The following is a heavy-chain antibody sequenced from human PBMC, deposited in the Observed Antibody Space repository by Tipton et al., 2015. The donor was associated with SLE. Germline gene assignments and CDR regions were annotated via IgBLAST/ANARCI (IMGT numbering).Heavy chain of an antibody. CDR3: AKIVGATTGAFDI. CDR1: GGSFSSYY. CDR2: IYHSGST. Sequence: TLSLTCAVYGGSFSSYYWGWIRQPPGKGLEWIGSIYHSGSTYYNPSLKSRVTISVDTSKNQFSLKLSSVTAADTAVYYCAKIVGATTGAFDIWGQGTMVTVSS. D-gene: IGHD1-26*01. V-gene: IGHV4-38-2*01. J-gene: IGHJ3*02.